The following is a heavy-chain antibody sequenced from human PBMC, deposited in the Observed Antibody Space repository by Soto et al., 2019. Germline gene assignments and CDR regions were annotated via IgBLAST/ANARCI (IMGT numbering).Heavy chain of an antibody. CDR2: ISPYNGNT. Sequence: QVQLVQSGVAVKKPGASITVSCKASGYTFSTYGISWVRQAPGQGLEWMGWISPYNGNTNYAQSLQGRVTMTTDTSTSTAYMELRSLRSDDTAVYYCARGGSSGYYFDYWGQGTLVIVSS. D-gene: IGHD3-22*01. V-gene: IGHV1-18*01. J-gene: IGHJ4*02. CDR3: ARGGSSGYYFDY. CDR1: GYTFSTYG.